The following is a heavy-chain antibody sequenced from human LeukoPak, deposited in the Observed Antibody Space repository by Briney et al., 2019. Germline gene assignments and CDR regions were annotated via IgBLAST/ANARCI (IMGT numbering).Heavy chain of an antibody. V-gene: IGHV3-23*01. J-gene: IGHJ4*02. CDR1: GFTFSSYA. CDR2: IGGRDGST. D-gene: IGHD3-10*01. CDR3: AKGHYYGSGSLDY. Sequence: GGTLRLSCAASGFTFSSYAMSWVRQAPGKGLEWVSAIGGRDGSTYYADSVKGRFTISRDNSKNTLYVQMNSLRAEDTAVYYCAKGHYYGSGSLDYWGQGTLVTVSS.